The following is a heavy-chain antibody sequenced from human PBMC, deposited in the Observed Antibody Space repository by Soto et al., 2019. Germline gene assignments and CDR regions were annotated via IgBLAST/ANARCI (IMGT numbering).Heavy chain of an antibody. J-gene: IGHJ6*02. CDR2: ISGSGGST. Sequence: GESLKISCAASGFTFSSYAMSWVRQAPGKGLEWVSAISGSGGSTYYADSVKGRFTISRDNSKNTLYLQMNSLRAEDTAVYYCAKEIESSWLYYYYYGMDVWGQGTTVTVS. CDR1: GFTFSSYA. V-gene: IGHV3-23*01. CDR3: AKEIESSWLYYYYYGMDV. D-gene: IGHD6-13*01.